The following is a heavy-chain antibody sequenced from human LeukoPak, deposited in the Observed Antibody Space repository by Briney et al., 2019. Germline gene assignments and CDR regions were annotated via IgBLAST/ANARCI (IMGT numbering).Heavy chain of an antibody. Sequence: GGSLRLSCAASGFTFSSYSMNWVRQAPGKGLEWVSSISSSSSYIYYADPVKGRFTISRDNAKNSLYLQMNSLRAEDTAVYYCARGATRGYYGMDVWGQGTTVTVSS. D-gene: IGHD5-12*01. CDR2: ISSSSSYI. V-gene: IGHV3-21*01. CDR3: ARGATRGYYGMDV. J-gene: IGHJ6*02. CDR1: GFTFSSYS.